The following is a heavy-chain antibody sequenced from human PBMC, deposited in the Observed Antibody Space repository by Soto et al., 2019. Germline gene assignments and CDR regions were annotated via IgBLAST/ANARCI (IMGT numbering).Heavy chain of an antibody. J-gene: IGHJ4*02. CDR2: ISSSSSTI. CDR1: GFTFSSYS. Sequence: PGGSLRLSCAASGFTFSSYSMNWVRQAPGKGLEWVSYISSSSSTIYYADSVKGRFTISRDNAKNSLYLQMNSLRAEDTAVYYCARSIAVAGPRPGIFDYWGQGTLVTSPQ. D-gene: IGHD6-19*01. V-gene: IGHV3-48*01. CDR3: ARSIAVAGPRPGIFDY.